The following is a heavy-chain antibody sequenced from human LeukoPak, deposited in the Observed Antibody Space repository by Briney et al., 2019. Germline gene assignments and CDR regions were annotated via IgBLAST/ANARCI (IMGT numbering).Heavy chain of an antibody. J-gene: IGHJ4*02. CDR2: ISSSGSTI. V-gene: IGHV3-11*04. D-gene: IGHD3-3*01. CDR1: GFTFSDYY. Sequence: PGGSLRLSCAASGFTFSDYYMSWIRQAPGKGLEWVSYISSSGSTIYYADSVKGRFTISRDNAKNSLYLQMNSLRAEDTAVYYCARGPAIVGFLEWYDTTSYYFDYRGQGTLVTVSS. CDR3: ARGPAIVGFLEWYDTTSYYFDY.